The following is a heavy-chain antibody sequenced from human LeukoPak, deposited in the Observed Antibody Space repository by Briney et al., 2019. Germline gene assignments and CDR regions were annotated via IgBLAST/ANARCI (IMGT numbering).Heavy chain of an antibody. D-gene: IGHD2-21*01. CDR2: TSSSDAGT. CDR3: AKAPVTSCRGAYCYPFDS. V-gene: IGHV3-23*01. Sequence: GGSLRLSCAASGFTFSTYAMSWVRQTPGKGLEWVAATSSSDAGTYHADSVRGQVTISRANSKNTLYLQMNSLRAEDAAVYFCAKAPVTSCRGAYCYPFDSWGQGTLVTGSP. CDR1: GFTFSTYA. J-gene: IGHJ4*02.